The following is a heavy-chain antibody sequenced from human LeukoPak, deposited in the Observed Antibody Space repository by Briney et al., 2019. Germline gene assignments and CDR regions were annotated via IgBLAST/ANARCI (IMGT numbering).Heavy chain of an antibody. Sequence: SETLSLTCAVYGGSFSGYYWSWIRQPPGKGLDWIGEINHSGSTNYNPSLKSRVTISVDTSKNQFSLKLSSVTAADTAVYYCARAFRVPGYCSGGSCRRWFDPWGQGTLVTVSS. CDR2: INHSGST. CDR3: ARAFRVPGYCSGGSCRRWFDP. CDR1: GGSFSGYY. D-gene: IGHD2-15*01. V-gene: IGHV4-34*01. J-gene: IGHJ5*02.